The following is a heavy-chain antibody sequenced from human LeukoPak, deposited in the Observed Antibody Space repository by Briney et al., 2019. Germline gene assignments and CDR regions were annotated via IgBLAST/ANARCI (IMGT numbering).Heavy chain of an antibody. J-gene: IGHJ4*02. CDR2: INHSGNT. D-gene: IGHD3-22*01. Sequence: SETLSLTCAVYGGSFSGYYWTWIRQPPGKGLEWIGEINHSGNTNHNPSLKSRVAISVDTSKNQSSLKLSSVIAADTAMYYCARSKDGSGFAAYWGQGTQVTVSS. CDR1: GGSFSGYY. V-gene: IGHV4-34*01. CDR3: ARSKDGSGFAAY.